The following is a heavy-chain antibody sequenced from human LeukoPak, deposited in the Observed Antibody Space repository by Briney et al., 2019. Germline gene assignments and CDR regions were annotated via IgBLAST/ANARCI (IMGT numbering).Heavy chain of an antibody. CDR2: ISSSGSTI. J-gene: IGHJ6*04. V-gene: IGHV3-48*03. D-gene: IGHD3-10*02. CDR1: GFAFNPYY. Sequence: GGSLRLSCAASGFAFNPYYMNWVRQAPGKGLEWVSYISSSGSTIYYADSVKGRFTISRDNAKNSLYLQMNSLRAEDTAVYYCAELGITMIGGVWGKGTTVTISS. CDR3: AELGITMIGGV.